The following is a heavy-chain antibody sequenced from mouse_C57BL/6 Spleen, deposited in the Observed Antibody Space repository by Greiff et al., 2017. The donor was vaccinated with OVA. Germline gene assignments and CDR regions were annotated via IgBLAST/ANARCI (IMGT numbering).Heavy chain of an antibody. D-gene: IGHD2-12*01. CDR1: GLTFSDYG. V-gene: IGHV5-17*01. J-gene: IGHJ4*01. Sequence: EVKLVESGGGLVKPGGSLKLSCAASGLTFSDYGMHWVRQAPEKGLEWVAYISSGSSTIYYADTVKGRFTISRDKAKNTLFLQRTWLRSEDTAMYYCARGPYLVPRAMDYWGQGTSVTVSS. CDR2: ISSGSSTI. CDR3: ARGPYLVPRAMDY.